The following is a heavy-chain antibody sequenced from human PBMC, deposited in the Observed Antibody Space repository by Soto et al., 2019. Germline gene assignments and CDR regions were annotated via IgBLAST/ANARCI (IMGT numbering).Heavy chain of an antibody. J-gene: IGHJ3*02. D-gene: IGHD1-1*01. CDR3: AGLVWTLYAFDI. V-gene: IGHV4-59*01. CDR2: IYYSGST. CDR1: GGSISSYY. Sequence: SETLSLTCTVSGGSISSYYWSWIRQSPGKGLEWIGYIYYSGSTNYNPSLKSRVTISVDTSKNQFSLKLSSVTAADTAVYYCAGLVWTLYAFDIWGQGTMVTVSS.